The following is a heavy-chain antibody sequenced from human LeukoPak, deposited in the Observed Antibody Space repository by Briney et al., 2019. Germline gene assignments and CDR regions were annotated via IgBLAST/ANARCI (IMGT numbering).Heavy chain of an antibody. CDR3: ARAQRPIVVVPAAPDAFDI. D-gene: IGHD2-2*01. Sequence: GASVKVSCKASVGTFSSYAISWVRQAPGQGLEWMGGIIPIFGTANYAQKYQGRVTITADESTSTAYMELSSLRSEDTAVYYCARAQRPIVVVPAAPDAFDIWGQGTMVTVSS. CDR1: VGTFSSYA. V-gene: IGHV1-69*01. CDR2: IIPIFGTA. J-gene: IGHJ3*02.